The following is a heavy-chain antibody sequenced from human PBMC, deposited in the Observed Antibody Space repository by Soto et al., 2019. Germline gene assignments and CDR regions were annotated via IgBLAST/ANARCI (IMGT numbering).Heavy chain of an antibody. V-gene: IGHV3-30*18. Sequence: QVQLVESGGGVVQPGRSLRLSCAASGFTFSSYGMHWVRQAPGKGLEWVAVISYDGSNKYYADSVKGRFTISRDNSKNTLYRQMNSLRAEDTAVYYCAKEGGTSLHYSYYGMDVWGQGTTVTVSS. CDR2: ISYDGSNK. CDR3: AKEGGTSLHYSYYGMDV. CDR1: GFTFSSYG. D-gene: IGHD2-2*01. J-gene: IGHJ6*02.